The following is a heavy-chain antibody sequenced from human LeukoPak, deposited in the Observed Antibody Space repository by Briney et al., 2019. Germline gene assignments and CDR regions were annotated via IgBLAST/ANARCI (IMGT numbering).Heavy chain of an antibody. V-gene: IGHV3-23*01. Sequence: HPGGSLRLSCAASGFTFNSYAMSWVRQAPGKGLEWVSAISGSGGSTYYADSVKGRFTISRDNSKNTLYLQMNSLRAEDTAVYYCAKDPNSSSSSLVDYWGQGTLVTVSS. CDR2: ISGSGGST. J-gene: IGHJ4*02. CDR3: AKDPNSSSSSLVDY. D-gene: IGHD6-6*01. CDR1: GFTFNSYA.